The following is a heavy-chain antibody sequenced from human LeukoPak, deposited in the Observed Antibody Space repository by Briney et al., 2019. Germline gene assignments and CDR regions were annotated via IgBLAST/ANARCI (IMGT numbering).Heavy chain of an antibody. D-gene: IGHD3-22*01. CDR1: GGSISGYY. Sequence: SETLSLTCTVSGGSISGYYWSWIRRPPGKGLEWIGHIYYSGNADYNASLKSRATMFVDTSKNEFSLTLRSVTAADTAVYYCARVGDSSGYSVLDSWGQGTLVTVSS. J-gene: IGHJ4*02. CDR3: ARVGDSSGYSVLDS. V-gene: IGHV4-59*01. CDR2: IYYSGNA.